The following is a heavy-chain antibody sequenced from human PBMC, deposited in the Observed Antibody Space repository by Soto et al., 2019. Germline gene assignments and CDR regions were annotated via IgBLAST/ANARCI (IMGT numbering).Heavy chain of an antibody. CDR3: AIDRQDITFLEWYTEGTDV. CDR2: IYSSVST. D-gene: IGHD3-16*01. V-gene: IGHV4-4*07. J-gene: IGHJ6*02. Sequence: SETLTLICQVCGNSISSFYWSWIRQPAGNGLGWVGRIYSSVSTNYNPSLTSRVTMSVDTSKNQFSLKLRSVTAADTAVYYCAIDRQDITFLEWYTEGTDVGSQGSTVPSP. CDR1: GNSISSFY.